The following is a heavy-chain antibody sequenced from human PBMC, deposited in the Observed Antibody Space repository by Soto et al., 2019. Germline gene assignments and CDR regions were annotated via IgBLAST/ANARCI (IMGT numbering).Heavy chain of an antibody. CDR3: ARRLPAFDV. CDR1: GYTFTNYA. J-gene: IGHJ3*01. CDR2: VNPSNGLT. V-gene: IGHV1-3*01. Sequence: EASVKVSCKSSGYTFTNYALHWVRQAPGHGLEWMGWVNPSNGLTRYSENFQGRLSLTRDTSANTSYMELSSLRRDDTAVYYCARRLPAFDVWGQGTMVTVSS.